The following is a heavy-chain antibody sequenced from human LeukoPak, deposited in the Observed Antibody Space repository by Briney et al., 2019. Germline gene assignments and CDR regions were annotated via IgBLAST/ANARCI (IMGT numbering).Heavy chain of an antibody. CDR3: AAGVRGINLRDY. Sequence: ASVKVSCKASGYTFTGYYMHWVRQAPGQGLERMGWINPNSGGTNYAQKFQGRVTMTRDTSISTAYMELSRLRSEDTAVYYCAAGVRGINLRDYWGQGTLVTVSS. J-gene: IGHJ4*02. CDR2: INPNSGGT. D-gene: IGHD3-10*01. V-gene: IGHV1-2*02. CDR1: GYTFTGYY.